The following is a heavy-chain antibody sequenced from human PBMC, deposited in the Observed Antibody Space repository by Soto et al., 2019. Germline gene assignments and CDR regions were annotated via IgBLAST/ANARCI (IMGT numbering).Heavy chain of an antibody. V-gene: IGHV3-30*18. CDR3: AKILQLGDYAFYYYGMDV. D-gene: IGHD4-17*01. Sequence: QVQLVESGGGVVQPGRSLRLSCAASGFTFSNYGMHWVRQAPGKGLEWVVVISYDGSNKYYADSVKGRFTISRDNSKNTLYLQMNSLRAEDTAVYYCAKILQLGDYAFYYYGMDVWGQGTTVTVSS. J-gene: IGHJ6*02. CDR1: GFTFSNYG. CDR2: ISYDGSNK.